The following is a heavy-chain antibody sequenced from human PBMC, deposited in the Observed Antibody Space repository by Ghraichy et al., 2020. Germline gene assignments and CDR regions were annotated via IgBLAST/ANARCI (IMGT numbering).Heavy chain of an antibody. J-gene: IGHJ5*02. D-gene: IGHD4-17*01. V-gene: IGHV3-33*01. CDR2: IWDDGSQE. Sequence: GGSLRLSCTASGLTFTTFAIHWVRQPPGKGLEWLAVIWDDGSQEYYADSVRGRFTVSRDTSKNTVYLQMDNLRAEDTALYYCARGIRPKVTTNPTCFDPWSQGTLVTGSP. CDR1: GLTFTTFA. CDR3: ARGIRPKVTTNPTCFDP.